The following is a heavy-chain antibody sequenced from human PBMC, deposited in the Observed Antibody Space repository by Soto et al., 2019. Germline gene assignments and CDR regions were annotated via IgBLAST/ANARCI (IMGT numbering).Heavy chain of an antibody. V-gene: IGHV1-18*01. J-gene: IGHJ4*02. D-gene: IGHD3-10*01. CDR1: GYTFTSYG. CDR2: ISAHNGNT. CDR3: ARDGGGQTDRGR. Sequence: QVQLVQSGTEVKRPGASVKVSCKASGYTFTSYGLSWGRQAPGQGLEWMGWISAHNGNTNYAQKVQGRVTMTTDTSTNIAYMELSSLRSDDTAVYCCARDGGGQTDRGRWGQGTLVTVS.